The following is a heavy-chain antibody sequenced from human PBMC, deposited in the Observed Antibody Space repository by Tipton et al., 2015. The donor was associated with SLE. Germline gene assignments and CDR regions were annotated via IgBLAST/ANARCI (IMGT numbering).Heavy chain of an antibody. CDR3: ARACCGAASEFDY. CDR2: ISAHSGNT. D-gene: IGHD2-21*01. CDR1: GYTFTSYG. Sequence: QLAQSGAEVKKPGASVKVSCKASGYTFTSYGISWVRQAPGQGLEWMGWISAHSGNTNYEQKLQGRVTLTTDTSTSTAYMELRSLRSGDTALYYRARACCGAASEFDYWGQGTLVTVSS. V-gene: IGHV1-18*01. J-gene: IGHJ4*02.